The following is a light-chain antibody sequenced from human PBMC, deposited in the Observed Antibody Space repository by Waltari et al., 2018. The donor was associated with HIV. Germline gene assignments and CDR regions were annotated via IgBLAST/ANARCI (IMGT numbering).Light chain of an antibody. CDR1: NPNIRSTYD. CDR3: QSYDSRLSAWV. V-gene: IGLV1-40*01. J-gene: IGLJ3*02. Sequence: QSVLTQPPSVSGAPGQRVTIPCTGSNPNIRSTYDVHRYQLLPGKAPKLLIYANNNRPSGVPDRFSGSKSGASASLAITGLQAEDEADYSCQSYDSRLSAWVFGGGTKVTVL. CDR2: ANN.